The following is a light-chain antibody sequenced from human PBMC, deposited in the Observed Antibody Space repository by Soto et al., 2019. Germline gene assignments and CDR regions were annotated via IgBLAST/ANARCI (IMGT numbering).Light chain of an antibody. J-gene: IGLJ1*01. CDR1: SSDVGSYNL. V-gene: IGLV2-23*02. CDR2: EVS. CDR3: CSYAGSSTYV. Sequence: QCALTQPASVSGSHGQSITISCTGTSSDVGSYNLVSWYQQHPGKAPKLMIYEVSKRPSGVSNRFSGSKSGNTASLTISGLQAEDEADYYCCSYAGSSTYVFGTGTKVTVL.